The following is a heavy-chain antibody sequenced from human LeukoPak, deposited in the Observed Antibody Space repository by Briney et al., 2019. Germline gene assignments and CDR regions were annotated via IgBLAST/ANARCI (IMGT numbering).Heavy chain of an antibody. V-gene: IGHV4-34*01. Sequence: SETLSLTCAVYGGSFSGYYWSWIRQPPGNGLEWIGEINHSGSTNYNPSLKSRVTISVDTSKNQFSLRLSFVTAADTAIYYCARMEGEWSTFDYWGQGTLVTVSS. CDR3: ARMEGEWSTFDY. D-gene: IGHD3-3*01. J-gene: IGHJ4*02. CDR2: INHSGST. CDR1: GGSFSGYY.